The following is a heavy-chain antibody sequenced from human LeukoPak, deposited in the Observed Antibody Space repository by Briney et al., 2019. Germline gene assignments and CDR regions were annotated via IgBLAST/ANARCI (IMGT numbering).Heavy chain of an antibody. V-gene: IGHV1-18*01. CDR1: GYTFTSYG. Sequence: GASVKVSCKASGYTFTSYGISWVRQAPGQGLEWMGWISAYNGKPNYAQKLQGRVTMTTDTSTSTPYMQLRSLRADDTAVYYCARIGGRGDIVVVPAANVWGQGTLVTVSS. CDR3: ARIGGRGDIVVVPAANV. CDR2: ISAYNGKP. J-gene: IGHJ4*02. D-gene: IGHD2-2*01.